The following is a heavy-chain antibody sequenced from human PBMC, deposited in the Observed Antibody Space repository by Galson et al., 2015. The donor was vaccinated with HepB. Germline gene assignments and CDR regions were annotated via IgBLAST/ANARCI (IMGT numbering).Heavy chain of an antibody. CDR2: INTNTGNP. Sequence: SVKVSCKASEYTFTSYAMNWVRQAPGQGLEWMGWINTNTGNPTYAQGFTGRFVFSLDTSVSTAYLQISSLKAEDTAVYYCARGFTVTTFWGSDYWGQGTLVTVSS. CDR3: ARGFTVTTFWGSDY. D-gene: IGHD4-17*01. V-gene: IGHV7-4-1*02. CDR1: EYTFTSYA. J-gene: IGHJ4*02.